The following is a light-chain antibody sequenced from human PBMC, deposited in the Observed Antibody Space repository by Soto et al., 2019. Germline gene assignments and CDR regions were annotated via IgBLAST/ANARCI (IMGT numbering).Light chain of an antibody. CDR1: QSVSSSY. Sequence: EIVLTQCRGTVYFSLGDRATHYCRASQSVSSSYLAWYQQKPGQAPRLLIYGASSRATGIPDRFSGSGSGTDFTLTRSRREPEDLAVYYCKQYGSSPITVGQGTRLEIK. CDR3: KQYGSSPIT. CDR2: GAS. V-gene: IGKV3-20*01. J-gene: IGKJ5*01.